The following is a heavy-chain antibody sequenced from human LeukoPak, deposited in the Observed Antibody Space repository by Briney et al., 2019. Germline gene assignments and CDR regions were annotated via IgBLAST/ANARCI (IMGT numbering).Heavy chain of an antibody. V-gene: IGHV3-23*01. CDR1: GFTFSSYA. D-gene: IGHD5-12*01. CDR3: AKHSYRVDSFTDY. Sequence: GGSLRLYCAGSGFTFSSYAMSWVRHAPGKGLEWVSAISGSGGSTYYAYSVKGRFTIARDNSKNTLYLQMNSLRAEDTAVYYCAKHSYRVDSFTDYWGQGTLVTVSS. J-gene: IGHJ4*02. CDR2: ISGSGGST.